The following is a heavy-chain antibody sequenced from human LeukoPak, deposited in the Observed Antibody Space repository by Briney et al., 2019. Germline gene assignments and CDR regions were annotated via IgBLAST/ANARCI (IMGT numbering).Heavy chain of an antibody. CDR2: IKKDGSEK. J-gene: IGHJ4*02. CDR1: GFTFSSYW. Sequence: PGGSLRLSCGASGFTFSSYWMSWVRQVPGKGLEWVANIKKDGSEKYYVDSVKGRFTISRDNAKNSLYLQMNSLRAEDTAVYYCATYYYGSGIAFESWGQGTLVTVSS. D-gene: IGHD3-10*01. V-gene: IGHV3-7*01. CDR3: ATYYYGSGIAFES.